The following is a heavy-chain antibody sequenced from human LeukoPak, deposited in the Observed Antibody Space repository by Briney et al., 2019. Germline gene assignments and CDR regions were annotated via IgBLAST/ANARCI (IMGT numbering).Heavy chain of an antibody. D-gene: IGHD3-10*01. CDR1: GFTFSSYA. V-gene: IGHV3-30-3*01. Sequence: PGGSLILSCAASGFTFSSYAMHWVRQAPGKGLEWVAVISYDGSNKYYADSVKGRFTISRDNSKNTLYLQMNSLRAEDTAVYYCAGPLWSVGCWGQGTLVTVSS. CDR2: ISYDGSNK. CDR3: AGPLWSVGC. J-gene: IGHJ4*02.